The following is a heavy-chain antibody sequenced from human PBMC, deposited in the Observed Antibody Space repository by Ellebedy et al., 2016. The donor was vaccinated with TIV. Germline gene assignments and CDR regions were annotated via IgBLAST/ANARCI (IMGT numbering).Heavy chain of an antibody. Sequence: MPSETLSLTCAVSGDSMKPNNWWTWVRQSPEKGLEWIGEVYHSGSTKYNPSLKSRVTISVDTSKKQFSLKLSSVTAADTAIFYCARHSTVTTIGTWGQGALVTVSS. CDR3: ARHSTVTTIGT. V-gene: IGHV4-4*02. CDR1: GDSMKPNNW. D-gene: IGHD4-17*01. J-gene: IGHJ5*02. CDR2: VYHSGST.